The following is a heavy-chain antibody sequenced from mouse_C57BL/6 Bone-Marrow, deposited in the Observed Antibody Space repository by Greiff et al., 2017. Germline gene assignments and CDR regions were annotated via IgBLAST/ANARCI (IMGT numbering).Heavy chain of an antibody. CDR2: IWRGGST. J-gene: IGHJ1*03. CDR3: AKKTVVAYWYFDV. CDR1: GFSLTSYG. V-gene: IGHV2-5*01. Sequence: QVQLKESGPGLVQPSQRLSITCTVSGFSLTSYGVHWVRQSPEKGLEWLGVIWRGGSTDYNAAFMSRLSITKDNSKSHVFFKMNSLQADYTAIYYCAKKTVVAYWYFDVWGTGTTVTVSS. D-gene: IGHD1-1*01.